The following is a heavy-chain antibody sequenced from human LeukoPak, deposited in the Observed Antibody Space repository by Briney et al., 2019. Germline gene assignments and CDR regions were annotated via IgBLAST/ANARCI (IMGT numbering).Heavy chain of an antibody. CDR3: ARLAVANNDYFDY. V-gene: IGHV4-59*12. D-gene: IGHD6-19*01. CDR1: GGSISSYY. J-gene: IGHJ4*02. CDR2: IYYSGST. Sequence: SETLSLTCTVSGGSISSYYWSWIRQPPGKGLEWIGYIYYSGSTNYNPSLKSRVTISVDKSKNQFSLKLSSVTAADTAVYYCARLAVANNDYFDYWGQGTLVTVSS.